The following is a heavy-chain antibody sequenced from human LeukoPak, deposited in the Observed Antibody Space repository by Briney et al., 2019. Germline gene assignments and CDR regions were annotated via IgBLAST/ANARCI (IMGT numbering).Heavy chain of an antibody. CDR1: GYTFTSYA. V-gene: IGHV1-3*01. CDR3: ATELGSTSTYYYYGMDV. J-gene: IGHJ6*02. Sequence: ASVKVSCKASGYTFTSYAMHWVRQAPGQRLEWMGWINAGNGNTKYSQKFQGRVTMTEDTSTDTAYMELSSLRSEDTAVYYCATELGSTSTYYYYGMDVWGQGTTVTVSS. D-gene: IGHD2-2*01. CDR2: INAGNGNT.